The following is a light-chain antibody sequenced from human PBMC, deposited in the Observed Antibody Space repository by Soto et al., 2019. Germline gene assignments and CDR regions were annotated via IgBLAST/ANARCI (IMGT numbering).Light chain of an antibody. V-gene: IGKV1-5*03. CDR3: QQYNSYSPT. J-gene: IGKJ1*01. Sequence: IQMTQSLFTLSASIGTSVTIAGVAGQSISVWLVWYEQKAGKAPNLLIYKASRLESGVASRFSGSGSETEFTLTISGLQPGDSATYYCQQYNSYSPTFGQGTKVDI. CDR2: KAS. CDR1: QSISVW.